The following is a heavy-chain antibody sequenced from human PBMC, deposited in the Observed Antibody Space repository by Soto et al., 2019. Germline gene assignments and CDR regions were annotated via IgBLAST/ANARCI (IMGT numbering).Heavy chain of an antibody. D-gene: IGHD5-12*01. J-gene: IGHJ5*02. CDR1: GASISSGGYP. CDR3: ARGQSGYDFNWFDP. CDR2: IYHSGST. Sequence: SETLSLTCAVSGASISSGGYPWSWIRQPPGKGLEWIGYIYHSGSTYYNPSLKSRVTISVDRSKNQFSLKLSSVTAADTAVYYCARGQSGYDFNWFDPWGQGTLVTVSS. V-gene: IGHV4-30-2*01.